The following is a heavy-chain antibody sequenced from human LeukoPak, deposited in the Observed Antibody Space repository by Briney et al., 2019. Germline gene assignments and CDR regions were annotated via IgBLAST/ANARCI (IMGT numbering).Heavy chain of an antibody. CDR1: GYTFTGYY. V-gene: IGHV1-2*02. CDR2: INPNSGGT. Sequence: EASVKVSCKASGYTFTGYYMHWVRQAPGQGLEWMGWINPNSGGTNYAQKFQGRVTMTRDTSISTAYMELSGLRSEDTAVYYCATEGGYSYGYDYWGQGTLVTVSS. J-gene: IGHJ4*02. CDR3: ATEGGYSYGYDY. D-gene: IGHD5-18*01.